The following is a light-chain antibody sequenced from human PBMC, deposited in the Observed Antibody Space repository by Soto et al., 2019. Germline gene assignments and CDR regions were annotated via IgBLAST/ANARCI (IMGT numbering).Light chain of an antibody. J-gene: IGKJ5*01. Sequence: EIVLTQSPATLSLSPGERATRSFRASQSVSSYLAWYQQKPGQAPRLLIYDASNRATGIPARFSGSGSGTDFTLTIGSLEPEDFAVYYCQQLSNWITFGQGTRLEIK. CDR3: QQLSNWIT. CDR2: DAS. V-gene: IGKV3-11*01. CDR1: QSVSSY.